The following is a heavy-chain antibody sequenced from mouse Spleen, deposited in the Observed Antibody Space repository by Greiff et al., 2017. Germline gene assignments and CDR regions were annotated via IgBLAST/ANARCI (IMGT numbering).Heavy chain of an antibody. V-gene: IGHV5-9-1*01. CDR1: GFTFSSYA. CDR2: ISSGGSYT. CDR3: ASELGHVDY. D-gene: IGHD4-1*01. J-gene: IGHJ2*01. Sequence: EVMLVESGGGLVKPGGSLKLSCAASGFTFSSYAMSWVRQTPEKRLEWVATISSGGSYTYYPDSVKGRFTISRDNAKNTLYLQMSSLRSEDTAMYYCASELGHVDYWGQGTTLTVSS.